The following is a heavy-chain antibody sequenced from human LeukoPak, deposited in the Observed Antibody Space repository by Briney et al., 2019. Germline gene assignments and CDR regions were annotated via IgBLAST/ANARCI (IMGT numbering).Heavy chain of an antibody. CDR2: ISGSGGST. CDR3: AKYSPKIEWFGELLADWYFDL. D-gene: IGHD3-10*01. V-gene: IGHV3-23*01. J-gene: IGHJ2*01. Sequence: GGSLRLSCAASGFTFSSYAMSWVRQAPGKGLEWASAISGSGGSTYYADSVKGRITISRGNSKNTLYLQMNSLRAEDTAVYYCAKYSPKIEWFGELLADWYFDLWGRGTLVTVSS. CDR1: GFTFSSYA.